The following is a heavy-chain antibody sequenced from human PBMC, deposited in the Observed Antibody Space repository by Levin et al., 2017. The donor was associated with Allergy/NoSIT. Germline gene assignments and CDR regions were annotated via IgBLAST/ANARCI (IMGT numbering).Heavy chain of an antibody. CDR1: GGSFSGYY. Sequence: SETLSLTCAVYGGSFSGYYWSWIRQPPGKGLEWIGEINHSGSTNYNPSLKSRVTISVDTSKNQFSLKLSSVTAADTAVYYCARGRGSSSWYGFDYWGQGTLVTVSS. V-gene: IGHV4-34*01. CDR3: ARGRGSSSWYGFDY. J-gene: IGHJ4*02. D-gene: IGHD6-13*01. CDR2: INHSGST.